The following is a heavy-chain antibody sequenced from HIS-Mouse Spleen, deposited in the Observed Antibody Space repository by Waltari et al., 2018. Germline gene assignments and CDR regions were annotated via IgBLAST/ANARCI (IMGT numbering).Heavy chain of an antibody. V-gene: IGHV3-7*01. J-gene: IGHJ5*02. Sequence: EVQLVESGGGLVQPGGSLRLSCAASGFTFSSYWMSWVRQAPGKGLGWGDNIKQDGSGECDVDSVKGRFTISRDNAKNSLYLQMNSLRAEDTAVYYCARERRGPGWFDPWGQGTLVTVSS. CDR3: ARERRGPGWFDP. CDR1: GFTFSSYW. D-gene: IGHD5-12*01. CDR2: IKQDGSGE.